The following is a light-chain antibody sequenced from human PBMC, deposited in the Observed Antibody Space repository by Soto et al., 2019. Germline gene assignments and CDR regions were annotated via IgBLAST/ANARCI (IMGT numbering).Light chain of an antibody. Sequence: EIVLTRSPATLSLSPGERATLSCRAIQSVSSYLAWYQQKPGQAPRLLIYDASNRATGIPARFSGSGSGTDFTLTISSLETEDFEVYYCQQRSNWPLTWTFGQGTKVDIK. CDR2: DAS. CDR1: QSVSSY. J-gene: IGKJ1*01. V-gene: IGKV3-11*01. CDR3: QQRSNWPLTWT.